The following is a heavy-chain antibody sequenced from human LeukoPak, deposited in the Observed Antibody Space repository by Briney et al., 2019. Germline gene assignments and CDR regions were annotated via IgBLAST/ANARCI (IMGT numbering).Heavy chain of an antibody. CDR1: GYTFTSYA. V-gene: IGHV1-3*01. Sequence: ASVKVSCKASGYTFTSYAMHWVRQAPGQRLEWMGWINAGNGNTKYSQKFQGRVTITRDTSASTAYMELSSLRSEDTAVYYCASLVRNYYDSSGYKQGAFDIWGQGTMVTVSS. CDR2: INAGNGNT. J-gene: IGHJ3*02. D-gene: IGHD3-22*01. CDR3: ASLVRNYYDSSGYKQGAFDI.